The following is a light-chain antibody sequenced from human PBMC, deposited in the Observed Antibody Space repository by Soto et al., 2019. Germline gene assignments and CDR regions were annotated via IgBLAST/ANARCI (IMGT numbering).Light chain of an antibody. Sequence: QVAQSSSPLSDSVGPRGTINCRASQSIGRFLAWYQHQPGKAPRLLIYDASTLESGVPSRFSGTGSGTEFTFSITSLQPEDFGTYYCQQCYMGWTFGQGTKVDI. CDR2: DAS. CDR1: QSIGRF. J-gene: IGKJ1*01. CDR3: QQCYMGWT. V-gene: IGKV1-5*01.